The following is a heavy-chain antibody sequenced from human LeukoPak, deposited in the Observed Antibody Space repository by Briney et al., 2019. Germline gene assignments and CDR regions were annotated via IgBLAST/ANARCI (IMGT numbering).Heavy chain of an antibody. CDR2: IWYDGSNK. Sequence: GRSLRLSCAASGFTFSSYGMHWVRQAPGKGLEWVAVIWYDGSNKYYADSVKGRFTISRDNSKNTLYLQTNSLRAEDTAVYYCARDTRDPGSYYYYYGMDVWGQGTTVTVSS. CDR3: ARDTRDPGSYYYYYGMDV. CDR1: GFTFSSYG. V-gene: IGHV3-33*01. J-gene: IGHJ6*02. D-gene: IGHD1-1*01.